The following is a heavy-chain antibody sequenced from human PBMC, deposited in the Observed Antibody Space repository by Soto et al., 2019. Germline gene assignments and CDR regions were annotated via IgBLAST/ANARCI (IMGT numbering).Heavy chain of an antibody. CDR3: AREIASPDDFWSGYSDPYGMDV. Sequence: ASETLSLTCTVSGGSISSSSYYWGWIRQPPGKGLEWIGSIYYSGSTYYNPSLKSRVTISVDTSKNQFSLKLSSVTAADTAVYYCAREIASPDDFWSGYSDPYGMDVWGQGTTVTVSS. CDR1: GGSISSSSYY. V-gene: IGHV4-39*02. J-gene: IGHJ6*02. CDR2: IYYSGST. D-gene: IGHD3-3*01.